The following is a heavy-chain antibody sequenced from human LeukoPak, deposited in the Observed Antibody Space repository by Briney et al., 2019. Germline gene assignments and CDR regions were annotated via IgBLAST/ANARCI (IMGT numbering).Heavy chain of an antibody. J-gene: IGHJ3*02. CDR2: IKQDGSEK. CDR1: GFTFSSYA. D-gene: IGHD3-10*01. Sequence: GGSLRLSCAASGFTFSSYAMSWVRQAPGKGLEWVANIKQDGSEKYYVDSVKGRFTISRDNAKNSLYLQMNSLRAEDTAVYYCARDLWAGGADAFDIWGQGTMVTVSS. CDR3: ARDLWAGGADAFDI. V-gene: IGHV3-7*01.